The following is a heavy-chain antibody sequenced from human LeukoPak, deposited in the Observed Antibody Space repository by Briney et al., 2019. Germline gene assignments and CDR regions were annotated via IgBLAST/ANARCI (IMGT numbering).Heavy chain of an antibody. D-gene: IGHD2-2*01. J-gene: IGHJ5*02. CDR3: ARRLTQYDCFDP. CDR2: TYYRSTWYN. CDR1: GDSVSSNSVT. Sequence: LSQTLSLTCAISGDSVSSNSVTWNWIRQSPSRGLEWLGRTYYRSTWYNDYAVSVRGRITVNPDTSKNQFSLHLNSVTLEDTAVYYCARRLTQYDCFDPWGQGILVTVS. V-gene: IGHV6-1*01.